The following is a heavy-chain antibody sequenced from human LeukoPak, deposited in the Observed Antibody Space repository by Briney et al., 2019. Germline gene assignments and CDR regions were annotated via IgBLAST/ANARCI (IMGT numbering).Heavy chain of an antibody. J-gene: IGHJ4*02. CDR2: ISFDGSNK. D-gene: IGHD5-18*01. V-gene: IGHV3-30*04. CDR3: ARESGYSYGRFDY. Sequence: GRSLRLSCAASGFTFSTYAMHWVRQAPGKGLEWVAVISFDGSNKYYADSVKGRFTISRDNSKNTMYMKMNSLRAEDTAVYYCARESGYSYGRFDYWGQGTLVTVSS. CDR1: GFTFSTYA.